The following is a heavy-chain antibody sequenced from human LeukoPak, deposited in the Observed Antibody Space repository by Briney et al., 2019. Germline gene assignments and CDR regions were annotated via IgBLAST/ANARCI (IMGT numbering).Heavy chain of an antibody. CDR1: GYTFTIFG. CDR3: ARGGNYYDSSGYYYQGRFDP. J-gene: IGHJ5*02. Sequence: ASVNVSCTVSGYTFTIFGISWVRQARGKGLEGMGCITPYNGNTNYAQKLQGRVTMTTDTSTSTAYMELRSLRSDDTAVYYCARGGNYYDSSGYYYQGRFDPWGQGTLVTVSS. D-gene: IGHD3-22*01. CDR2: ITPYNGNT. V-gene: IGHV1-18*01.